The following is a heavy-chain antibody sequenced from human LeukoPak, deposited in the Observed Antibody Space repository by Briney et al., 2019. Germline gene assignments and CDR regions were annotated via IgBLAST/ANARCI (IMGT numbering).Heavy chain of an antibody. CDR1: GYTFSSYG. J-gene: IGHJ3*02. Sequence: GASVKVSCKASGYTFSSYGINWVRQAPGQGLEWMGWISVINSGNTRYAQNFQGRLTMTTDTSTTTAYMELRSLRSDDTAVYYCSREFPFCGADCFSGVFDIWGQGTMVTV. D-gene: IGHD2-21*02. CDR3: SREFPFCGADCFSGVFDI. CDR2: ISVINSGNT. V-gene: IGHV1-18*01.